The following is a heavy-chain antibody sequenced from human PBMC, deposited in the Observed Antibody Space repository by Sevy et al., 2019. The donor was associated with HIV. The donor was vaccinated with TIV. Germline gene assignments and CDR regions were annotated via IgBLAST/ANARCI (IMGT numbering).Heavy chain of an antibody. D-gene: IGHD3-22*01. CDR3: AKGNYETGTQYFDY. CDR2: ITGGGGST. CDR1: GFTFNNYG. V-gene: IGHV3-23*01. Sequence: GGSLRLSCAASGFTFNNYGMFWVRQAPEEGPEWVSGITGGGGSTYYAASVKGRFTVSRDSSRNTLYLQMNSLRVEDTAVYYCAKGNYETGTQYFDYWGQGILVTVSS. J-gene: IGHJ4*02.